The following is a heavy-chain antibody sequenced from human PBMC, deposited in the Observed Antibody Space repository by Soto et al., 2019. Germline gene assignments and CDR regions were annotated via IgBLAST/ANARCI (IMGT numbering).Heavy chain of an antibody. Sequence: SETLSLTCTVSADSISSDDYYWNWIRQPPGKGLEWIGYIYYSGSTYYNPSLKSRITISLDTSKSQFSLKLNSVTAEDTAVYYCARELSGYSYGTGEVSWGQGNLVTVYS. J-gene: IGHJ5*02. V-gene: IGHV4-30-4*01. CDR1: ADSISSDDYY. CDR2: IYYSGST. CDR3: ARELSGYSYGTGEVS. D-gene: IGHD5-18*01.